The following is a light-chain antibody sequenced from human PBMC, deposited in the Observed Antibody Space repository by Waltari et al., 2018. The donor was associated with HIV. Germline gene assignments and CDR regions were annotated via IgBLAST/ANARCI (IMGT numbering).Light chain of an antibody. Sequence: QSSLTQPRSVSGSPGQSVTIAFTGTSRTVRGPHYVSLYQQHPGQAPKLMIYDVSKRPSGVPGRFSGSKSGNTASLTISGLQADDEADYHCCSYAGSYTFVVFGGGTKLIVL. J-gene: IGLJ2*01. CDR1: SRTVRGPHY. CDR2: DVS. V-gene: IGLV2-11*01. CDR3: CSYAGSYTFVV.